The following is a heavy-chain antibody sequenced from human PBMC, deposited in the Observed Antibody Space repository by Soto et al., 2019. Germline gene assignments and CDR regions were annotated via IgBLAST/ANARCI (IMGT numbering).Heavy chain of an antibody. CDR1: GFTFSNAW. CDR2: IKSKTNGGTT. J-gene: IGHJ5*02. CDR3: TTDDTINRS. Sequence: GGSLRLSCAASGFTFSNAWMSWVRQAPGKGLEWVGRIKSKTNGGTTDYAAPVRGRFTISRDDSKNTLYLQLNSLRTEDKDVYSCTTDDTINRSWGQGTLVTVSS. V-gene: IGHV3-15*01.